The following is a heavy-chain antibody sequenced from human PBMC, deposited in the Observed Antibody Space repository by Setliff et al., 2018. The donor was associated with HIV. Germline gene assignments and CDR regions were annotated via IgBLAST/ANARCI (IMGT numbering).Heavy chain of an antibody. CDR3: AREPAGSGSGSFGF. D-gene: IGHD3-10*01. CDR1: GYTFTNYY. V-gene: IGHV1-46*01. Sequence: ASVKVSCKASGYTFTNYYMHWVRQAPGQGLEWMGIIYPGGARRSYAQKFQGRVTITRDTSANTANMKLSSLRSEDTAVYYCAREPAGSGSGSFGFWGQGTLVTVSS. J-gene: IGHJ4*02. CDR2: IYPGGARR.